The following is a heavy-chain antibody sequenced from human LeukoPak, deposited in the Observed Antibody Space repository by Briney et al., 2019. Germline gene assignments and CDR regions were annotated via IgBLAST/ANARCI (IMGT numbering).Heavy chain of an antibody. CDR3: AREGRYGNYYYYMDV. CDR1: GYTFTSYG. Sequence: ASVKVSCKASGYTFTSYGISWVRQAPGQGLEWMGWISAYNGNTNYAQKLQGRVTMTTDTSTSTAYMELRSLRSDDTAVYYCAREGRYGNYYYYMDVWGKGTTVTISS. V-gene: IGHV1-18*01. D-gene: IGHD5-18*01. CDR2: ISAYNGNT. J-gene: IGHJ6*03.